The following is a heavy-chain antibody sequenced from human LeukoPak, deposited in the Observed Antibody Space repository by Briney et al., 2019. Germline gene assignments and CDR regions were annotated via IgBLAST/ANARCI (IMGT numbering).Heavy chain of an antibody. D-gene: IGHD7-27*01. Sequence: GRSLRLSCAASGFTFSTYGMHWVRQAPGKGLEWVAVISYDGSNKYYADSVKGRFTISRDNSKNTLYLQMNSLRAEDTAVYYCAKDWGNWGYGYYFDHWGQGTLVTVSS. CDR1: GFTFSTYG. CDR2: ISYDGSNK. CDR3: AKDWGNWGYGYYFDH. V-gene: IGHV3-30*18. J-gene: IGHJ4*02.